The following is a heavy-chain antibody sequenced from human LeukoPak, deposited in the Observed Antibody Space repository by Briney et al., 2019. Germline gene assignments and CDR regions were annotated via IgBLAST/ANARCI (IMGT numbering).Heavy chain of an antibody. Sequence: SETLSLTCTVSGASISNYYCSWTRQPPGRGLEWIGYIYYSGSTNYNPSLKSRVTISVDTSKNQFSLRLSSVTAADTAVYYCAAEGSSGFDYWGQGTLVTVSS. CDR2: IYYSGST. CDR1: GASISNYY. J-gene: IGHJ4*02. CDR3: AAEGSSGFDY. D-gene: IGHD6-19*01. V-gene: IGHV4-59*01.